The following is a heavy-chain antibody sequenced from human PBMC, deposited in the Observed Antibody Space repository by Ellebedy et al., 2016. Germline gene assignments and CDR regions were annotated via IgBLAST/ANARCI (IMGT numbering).Heavy chain of an antibody. CDR1: GFIFDHYT. D-gene: IGHD3-3*01. CDR3: AKDRYDFWSGYYLTDY. Sequence: GESLKISXAASGFIFDHYTMHWVRQAPGKGLEWVSVISWDGFSTYYADSVKGRFTISKDNRKNSLYLHLNNLRAEDPALYYCAKDRYDFWSGYYLTDYWGQGTLVTVSS. CDR2: ISWDGFST. J-gene: IGHJ4*02. V-gene: IGHV3-43*01.